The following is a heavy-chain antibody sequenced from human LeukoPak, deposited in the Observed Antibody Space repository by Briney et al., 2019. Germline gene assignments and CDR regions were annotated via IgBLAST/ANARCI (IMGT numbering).Heavy chain of an antibody. CDR1: GGSLSGYY. J-gene: IGHJ3*01. Sequence: PSETLSLTCAVYGGSLSGYYWTWIRQPPGKGLEWIGEINHSGSTNYNPSLKSRVTIPLDTSKNQFSLKLDSVTAADTAVYYCATSTVNAAFDVWGQGTMVIVSS. V-gene: IGHV4-34*01. CDR3: ATSTVNAAFDV. CDR2: INHSGST. D-gene: IGHD4-17*01.